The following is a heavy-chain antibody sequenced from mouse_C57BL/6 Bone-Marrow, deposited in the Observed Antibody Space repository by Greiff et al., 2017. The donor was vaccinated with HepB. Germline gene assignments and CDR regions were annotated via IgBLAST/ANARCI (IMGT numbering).Heavy chain of an antibody. Sequence: EVKLQESGAELVRPGASVKLSCTASGFNIKDDYMHWVKQRPEQGLEWIGWIDPENGDTEYASKFQGKATITADTSSNTAYLQLSSLTSEDTAVYYCTTLYYYGSSCAMDYWGQGTSVTVSS. D-gene: IGHD1-1*01. J-gene: IGHJ4*01. CDR3: TTLYYYGSSCAMDY. CDR2: IDPENGDT. CDR1: GFNIKDDY. V-gene: IGHV14-4*01.